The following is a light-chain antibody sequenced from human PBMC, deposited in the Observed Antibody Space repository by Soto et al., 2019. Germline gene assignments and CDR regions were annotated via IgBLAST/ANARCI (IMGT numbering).Light chain of an antibody. V-gene: IGLV2-14*01. CDR1: SSDVGGYNY. CDR2: DVS. CDR3: SSYTSSRTYCV. Sequence: QSVLTQPASVSGSPGQSVTISCTGTSSDVGGYNYVSWYQQHPGKAPKLMIYDVSNRPSGVSNRFSGSKSGNTASLAISGLQAEDEADYYCSSYTSSRTYCVFGTGTKLTVL. J-gene: IGLJ1*01.